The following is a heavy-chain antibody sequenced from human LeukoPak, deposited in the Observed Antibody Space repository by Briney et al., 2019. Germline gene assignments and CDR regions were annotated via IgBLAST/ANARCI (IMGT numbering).Heavy chain of an antibody. V-gene: IGHV4-31*03. CDR1: GGSISSGGYS. CDR2: IYYSGGT. D-gene: IGHD6-6*01. CDR3: ARGHSSSSFDF. Sequence: SETLSLTCTVSGGSISSGGYSWSWIRQHPGKGLEWIGYIYYSGGTYYDPSLKSRVTISVDTSKNQFSLKLTSVTAADTAVYYCARGHSSSSFDFWGQGTLVTVSS. J-gene: IGHJ4*02.